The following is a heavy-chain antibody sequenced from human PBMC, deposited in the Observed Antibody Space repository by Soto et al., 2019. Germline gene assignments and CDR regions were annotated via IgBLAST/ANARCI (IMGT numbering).Heavy chain of an antibody. CDR1: GFSFSTYA. J-gene: IGHJ4*02. Sequence: QMQLVESGGGVVQPGRSLRLSCAASGFSFSTYAMHWVRQAPGKGLEWVAVISYDGVNKYYADSVKGRFTISRDNSKNTLYLQMNSLRVEDTAVYYCARDQGYCGSTSCSALYYFDYWGQGTLVIVSS. CDR3: ARDQGYCGSTSCSALYYFDY. CDR2: ISYDGVNK. D-gene: IGHD2-2*01. V-gene: IGHV3-30-3*01.